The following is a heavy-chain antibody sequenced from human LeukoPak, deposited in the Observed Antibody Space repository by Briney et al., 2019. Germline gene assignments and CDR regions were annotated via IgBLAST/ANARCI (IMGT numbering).Heavy chain of an antibody. Sequence: PSETLSLTRAVYGGSFSGYYWSWIRQPPGKGLEWIGYIYYRGSTNYNPSLKSRVTISVDTSKNQFSLKLSSVTAADTAVYYCARVGPAADRGNNWFDPWGQGALVTVSS. V-gene: IGHV4-59*01. CDR1: GGSFSGYY. J-gene: IGHJ5*02. CDR2: IYYRGST. CDR3: ARVGPAADRGNNWFDP. D-gene: IGHD2-2*01.